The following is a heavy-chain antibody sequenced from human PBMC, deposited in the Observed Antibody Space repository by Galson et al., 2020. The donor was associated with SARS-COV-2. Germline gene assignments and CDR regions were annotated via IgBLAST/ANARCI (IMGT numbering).Heavy chain of an antibody. Sequence: SKTLSLTCTVSGGPISSGDYYWRWIRQPPGTGLEWIGYIYYSGSTYYNPSLKSRVTISVDTSKNQFSLKLSSVTAADTAVYYCASQYSSSWYAEYFHHWGQGTLVTVSA. CDR2: IYYSGST. J-gene: IGHJ1*01. CDR3: ASQYSSSWYAEYFHH. D-gene: IGHD6-13*01. V-gene: IGHV4-30-4*01. CDR1: GGPISSGDYY.